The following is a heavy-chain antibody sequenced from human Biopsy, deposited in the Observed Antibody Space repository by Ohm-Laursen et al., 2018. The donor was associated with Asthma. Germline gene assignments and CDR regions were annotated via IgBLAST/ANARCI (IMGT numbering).Heavy chain of an antibody. CDR1: GYTFINYA. CDR2: INAGNGNT. V-gene: IGHV1-3*01. J-gene: IGHJ6*02. D-gene: IGHD3-10*01. Sequence: ASVKVSCKASGYTFINYAIHWVRRAPGQRLEWMGWINAGNGNTKYSQKLQDRVTMITDTSTSTAYMELRSLRSDDTAVYFCARAVDYSHYYGIDVWGQGTTVTVS. CDR3: ARAVDYSHYYGIDV.